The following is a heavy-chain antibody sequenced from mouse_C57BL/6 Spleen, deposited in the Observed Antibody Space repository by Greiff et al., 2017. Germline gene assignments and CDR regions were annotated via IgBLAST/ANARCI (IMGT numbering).Heavy chain of an antibody. V-gene: IGHV10-3*01. J-gene: IGHJ3*01. D-gene: IGHD2-2*01. CDR2: IRSKSSNYAT. Sequence: EVQRVESGGGLVQPKGSLKLSCAASGFTFNTYAMHWVRQAPGKGLEWVARIRSKSSNYATYYADSVKDRFTISRDDSHRMLYLQMNNLKNEDTAIYYCVREYGYDWCADWGEGTLVTVSA. CDR1: GFTFNTYA. CDR3: VREYGYDWCAD.